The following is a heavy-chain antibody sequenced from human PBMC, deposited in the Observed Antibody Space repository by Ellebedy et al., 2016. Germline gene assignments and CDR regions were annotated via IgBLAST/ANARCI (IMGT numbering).Heavy chain of an antibody. D-gene: IGHD3-3*01. J-gene: IGHJ4*02. CDR3: ARERVTIFGVVTGLDY. CDR2: INHSGST. V-gene: IGHV4-34*01. Sequence: GSLRLXXAVYGGSFSGYYRSWIRQPPGKGLEWIGEINHSGSTNYNPSLKSRVTISVDTSKNQFSLKLSSVTAADTAVYYCARERVTIFGVVTGLDYWGQGTLVTVSS. CDR1: GGSFSGYY.